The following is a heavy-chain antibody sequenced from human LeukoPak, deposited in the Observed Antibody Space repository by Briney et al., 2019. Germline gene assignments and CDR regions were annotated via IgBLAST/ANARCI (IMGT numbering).Heavy chain of an antibody. V-gene: IGHV4-59*01. J-gene: IGHJ4*02. CDR3: ARTRRITMVRGVYFDY. Sequence: SETLSLTCIVSGGSISSYYWSWIQQPPGKGLEWIGCIYYSGSTNYNPSLRSRVTISVDTSKNQFSLKLSSVTAADTAVYYCARTRRITMVRGVYFDYWGQGTLVTVSS. CDR1: GGSISSYY. CDR2: IYYSGST. D-gene: IGHD3-10*01.